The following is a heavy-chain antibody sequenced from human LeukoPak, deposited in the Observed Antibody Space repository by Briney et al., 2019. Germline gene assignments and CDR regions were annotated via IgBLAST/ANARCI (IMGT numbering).Heavy chain of an antibody. CDR3: AREYYDFWSGYYTGIDY. V-gene: IGHV1-2*02. J-gene: IGHJ4*02. Sequence: ASVKVSCKASGYTFTGYYMHWVRQAPGQGLEWMGWINPNSGGTNYAQKFQGRVTMTRDTPISTAYMELSRLRSDDTAVYYCAREYYDFWSGYYTGIDYWGQGTLVTVSS. CDR2: INPNSGGT. CDR1: GYTFTGYY. D-gene: IGHD3-3*01.